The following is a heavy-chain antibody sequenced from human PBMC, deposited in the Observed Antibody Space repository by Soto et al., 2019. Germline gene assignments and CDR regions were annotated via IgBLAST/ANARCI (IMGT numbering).Heavy chain of an antibody. Sequence: QVQLVQSGAEVKKPGSSAKVSCKASGGTFSTYTIIWVRQAPGQGLEWMGRILPMLDITNSAQRFQGRVTITADKSTSTAYLELSSLRSEDTAVYYCTLGSWSAETFDIWGRGTIVTVSS. CDR2: ILPMLDIT. V-gene: IGHV1-69*02. D-gene: IGHD6-13*01. CDR3: TLGSWSAETFDI. CDR1: GGTFSTYT. J-gene: IGHJ3*02.